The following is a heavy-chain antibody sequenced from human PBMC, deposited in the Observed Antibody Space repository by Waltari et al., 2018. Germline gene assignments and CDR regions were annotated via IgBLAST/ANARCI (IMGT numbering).Heavy chain of an antibody. CDR3: AKAGSSLIGGVAE. D-gene: IGHD2-2*01. CDR2: VDPSSGRT. Sequence: QVQLVQSGAEVKKPGASVKVSCKASGSFFTNFSIHWVRQAPGHVLEWIGTVDPSSGRTTHPQTVTDRDTMTRVTSPSTVHVVRSRLTSVYTAVDYCAKAGSSLIGGVAEWGQRTLVTVSS. CDR1: GSFFTNFS. J-gene: IGHJ1*01. V-gene: IGHV1-46*04.